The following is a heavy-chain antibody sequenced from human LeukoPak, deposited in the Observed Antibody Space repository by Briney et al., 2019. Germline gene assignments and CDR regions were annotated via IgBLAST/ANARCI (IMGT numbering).Heavy chain of an antibody. Sequence: GGSLRLSCAASGFTFSSYAMHWVRQAPGKGLEWVAVISYDGSNKYYADSVKGRFTISRDNSKNTLYLQMNSLRAEDTAVYYCAREAYDQGFDYWGQGTLVTVSS. CDR1: GFTFSSYA. CDR3: AREAYDQGFDY. D-gene: IGHD3-22*01. V-gene: IGHV3-30-3*01. CDR2: ISYDGSNK. J-gene: IGHJ4*02.